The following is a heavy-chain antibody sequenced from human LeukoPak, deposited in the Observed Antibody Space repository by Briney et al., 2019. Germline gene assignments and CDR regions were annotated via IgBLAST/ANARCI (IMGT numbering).Heavy chain of an antibody. V-gene: IGHV4-59*01. CDR1: GGSISSYY. J-gene: IGHJ4*02. CDR3: AREYSSSYYYFDY. CDR2: IYYSGST. Sequence: SETLSLTCTVSGGSISSYYWGWIRQPPGKGLEWIGYIYYSGSTNYNPSLKSRVTISVDTSKNQFSLKLSSVTAADTAVYYCAREYSSSYYYFDYWGQGTLVTVSS. D-gene: IGHD6-6*01.